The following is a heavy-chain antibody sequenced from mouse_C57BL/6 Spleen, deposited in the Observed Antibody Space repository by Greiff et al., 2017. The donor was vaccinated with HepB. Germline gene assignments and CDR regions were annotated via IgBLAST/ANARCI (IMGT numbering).Heavy chain of an antibody. J-gene: IGHJ2*01. V-gene: IGHV1-58*01. CDR2: IYIGNGYT. CDR3: ARNLWLRRGYYFDY. D-gene: IGHD2-2*01. CDR1: GYTFTSYG. Sequence: VHVKQSGAELVRPGSSVKMSCKTSGYTFTSYGINWVKQRPGQGLEWIGYIYIGNGYTEYNEKFKGKATLTSDTSSSTAYMQLSSLTSEDSAIYFCARNLWLRRGYYFDYWGQGTTLTVSS.